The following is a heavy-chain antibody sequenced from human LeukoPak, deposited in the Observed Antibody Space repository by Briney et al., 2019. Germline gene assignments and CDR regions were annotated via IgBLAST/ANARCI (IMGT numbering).Heavy chain of an antibody. CDR2: IYYSGST. CDR1: GGSISSYY. CDR3: ARGYCTNGVCYGYYYFDY. V-gene: IGHV4-59*01. D-gene: IGHD2-8*01. Sequence: SETLSLTCTVSGGSISSYYWSWIRQPPGKGLEWIGYIYYSGSTNYNPSLKSRVTISVDTSKNQFSLKLSSVTAADTAVYYCARGYCTNGVCYGYYYFDYWGQGTLVTVSS. J-gene: IGHJ4*02.